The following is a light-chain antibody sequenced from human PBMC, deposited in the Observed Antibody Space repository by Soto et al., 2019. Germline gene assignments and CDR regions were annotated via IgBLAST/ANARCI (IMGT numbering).Light chain of an antibody. CDR2: DAS. CDR1: QSVSSY. J-gene: IGKJ1*01. CDR3: HQRSNWPAWT. V-gene: IGKV3-11*01. Sequence: EIVLTQSPATLSLSPGERATLSCRASQSVSSYLAWYQQKPGQAPRLLIYDASNRATGIPARFSGSGSGTDFTLTNSSLVPEDFAVYYCHQRSNWPAWTFGQGTKLEIK.